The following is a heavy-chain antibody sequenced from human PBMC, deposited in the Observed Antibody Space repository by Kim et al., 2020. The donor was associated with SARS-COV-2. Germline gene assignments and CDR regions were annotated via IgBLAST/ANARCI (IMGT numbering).Heavy chain of an antibody. Sequence: SETLSRTCTVSGGSISSSSYYWGWIRQPPGKGLEWIGSIYYSGSTYYNPSLKSRVTISVDTSKNQFSLKLSSVTAADTAVYYCARGVQAAAGHKEYDYWGQGTLVTVSS. J-gene: IGHJ4*02. V-gene: IGHV4-39*07. CDR1: GGSISSSSYY. D-gene: IGHD6-13*01. CDR3: ARGVQAAAGHKEYDY. CDR2: IYYSGST.